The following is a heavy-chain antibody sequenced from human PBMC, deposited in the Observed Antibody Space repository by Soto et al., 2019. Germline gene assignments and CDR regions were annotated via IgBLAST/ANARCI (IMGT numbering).Heavy chain of an antibody. CDR2: LYDTGST. CDR3: ARRGYCSTGVCYRT. Sequence: QVQLQESGPGLVKPSETLSLTCSVSGGSISTYHWAWTRQSPERGLEWIGILYDTGSTTYNPSLKCRLSISVDRSKNYFPLKLTSVTAADTAVYYCARRGYCSTGVCYRTWGQGTLVTVSS. V-gene: IGHV4-59*08. D-gene: IGHD2-8*01. CDR1: GGSISTYH. J-gene: IGHJ5*02.